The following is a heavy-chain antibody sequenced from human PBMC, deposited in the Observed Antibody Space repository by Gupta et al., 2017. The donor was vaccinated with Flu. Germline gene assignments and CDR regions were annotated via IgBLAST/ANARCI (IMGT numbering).Heavy chain of an antibody. CDR3: AVSPYDFWSGYPYYFDY. V-gene: IGHV3-7*01. J-gene: IGHJ4*02. CDR1: GFTFSSHW. CDR2: IKQDGSEK. D-gene: IGHD3-3*01. Sequence: EVQLLESGGDLAQPGGSLRLSCAASGFTFSSHWMSWVRQAPGKGLEWVANIKQDGSEKYYVDSVKGRFTISRDNAKNSLYLQMNSLRAEDTAVYYCAVSPYDFWSGYPYYFDYWGQGTLVTVSS.